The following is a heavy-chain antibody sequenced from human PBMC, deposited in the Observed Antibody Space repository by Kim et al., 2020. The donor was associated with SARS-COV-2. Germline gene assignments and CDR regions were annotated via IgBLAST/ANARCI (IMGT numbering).Heavy chain of an antibody. Sequence: PALKSRVTISVDTSKNQFSRKLSSVTAADTAVYYCARGGITGTTDDAFDIWGQGTMVTVSS. CDR3: ARGGITGTTDDAFDI. D-gene: IGHD1-20*01. J-gene: IGHJ3*02. V-gene: IGHV4-34*01.